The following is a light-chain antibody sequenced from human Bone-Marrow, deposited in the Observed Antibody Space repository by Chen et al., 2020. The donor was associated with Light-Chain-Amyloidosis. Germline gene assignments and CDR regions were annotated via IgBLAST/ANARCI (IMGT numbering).Light chain of an antibody. CDR2: SSS. Sequence: LTQSPGTLSLSPGQTATLFCRAGQRVTTSSLAWYQLRPGQAPRLLIFSSSRRATGIPDRFRGSESGTDFTLTIDRLEPEDSALYFCHQYGSSPWTFGQGTRVEI. CDR1: QRVTTSS. CDR3: HQYGSSPWT. J-gene: IGKJ1*01. V-gene: IGKV3-20*01.